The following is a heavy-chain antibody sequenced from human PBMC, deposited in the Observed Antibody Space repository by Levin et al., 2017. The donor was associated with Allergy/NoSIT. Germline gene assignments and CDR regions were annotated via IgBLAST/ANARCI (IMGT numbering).Heavy chain of an antibody. J-gene: IGHJ3*02. Sequence: ASVKVSCKASGGTFSSNALNWVRQAPGQGLEWMGGIRPIFGTADYAQKFQVRVSITADESTGTAYMELSSLRSEDTAMYYCTMEANIVVLPAAGDSFDIWGQGTMVTVSS. CDR3: TMEANIVVLPAAGDSFDI. V-gene: IGHV1-69*13. CDR1: GGTFSSNA. D-gene: IGHD2-2*01. CDR2: IRPIFGTA.